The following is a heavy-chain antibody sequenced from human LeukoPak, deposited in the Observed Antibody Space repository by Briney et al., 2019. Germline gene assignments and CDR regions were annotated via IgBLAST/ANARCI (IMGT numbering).Heavy chain of an antibody. D-gene: IGHD2-2*01. CDR2: IKSKTDGGTT. V-gene: IGHV3-15*01. CDR3: TTAGYCSSDSCYRSVDY. J-gene: IGHJ4*02. Sequence: NPGGSLRLSCATSGFSFSNAWMSWVRQAPGKGLEWVGRIKSKTDGGTTDYAAPVKGRFTMSRDDSKNTLYLQMNSLKTEDTAVYYCTTAGYCSSDSCYRSVDYWGQGTLVTVSS. CDR1: GFSFSNAW.